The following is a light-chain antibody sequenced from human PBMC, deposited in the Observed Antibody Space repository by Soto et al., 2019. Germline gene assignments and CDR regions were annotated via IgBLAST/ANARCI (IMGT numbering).Light chain of an antibody. V-gene: IGKV1-5*03. CDR3: QHYNSYSEA. CDR2: KAS. CDR1: QTISSG. Sequence: DIQITQAPSTLPVTVRDIVTITCRASQTISSGLAWYQQKPGKAPKLLIYKASTLKSGVPSRFSGSGSGTEFTLTISSLQSDDFATYYCQHYNSYSEAFGQGTKVDI. J-gene: IGKJ1*01.